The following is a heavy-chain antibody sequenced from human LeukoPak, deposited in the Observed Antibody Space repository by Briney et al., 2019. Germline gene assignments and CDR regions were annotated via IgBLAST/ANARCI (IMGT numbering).Heavy chain of an antibody. CDR3: ARGLVFFDS. J-gene: IGHJ4*02. V-gene: IGHV4-34*01. Sequence: PSETLSLTCTVSGGSISSYYWSWIRQPPGKGLEWIGEINHSGSTNYNPSLKSRVTISVDTSKTQFSLKLSSVTAADTAVYYCARGLVFFDSWGQGTLVTVSS. CDR1: GGSISSYY. CDR2: INHSGST.